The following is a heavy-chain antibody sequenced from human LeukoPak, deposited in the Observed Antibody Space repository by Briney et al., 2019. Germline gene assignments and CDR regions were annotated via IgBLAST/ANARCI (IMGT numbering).Heavy chain of an antibody. Sequence: PSETLSPTCTVSGGSISSYYWSWIRQPPGKGLEWIGYIYYSGSTNYNPSLKSRVTISVDTSKNQFSLKLSSVTAADTAVYYCARTGSGSYFMFDPWGQGTLVTVSS. CDR3: ARTGSGSYFMFDP. J-gene: IGHJ5*02. CDR1: GGSISSYY. D-gene: IGHD3-10*01. V-gene: IGHV4-59*01. CDR2: IYYSGST.